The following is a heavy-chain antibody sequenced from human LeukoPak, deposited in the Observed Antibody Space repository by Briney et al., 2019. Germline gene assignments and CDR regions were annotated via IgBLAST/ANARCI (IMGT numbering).Heavy chain of an antibody. V-gene: IGHV4-59*01. D-gene: IGHD3-22*01. Sequence: SETLSLTCSVSGGSMSSYYWSWIRQPPGKGLEWIGYIYYSGSTNYNPSLKSRVTISVDTSKNQFSLKLSSVTAADTAVYYCAGNYDSSGYLGYWGQGTLVTVSS. J-gene: IGHJ4*02. CDR2: IYYSGST. CDR3: AGNYDSSGYLGY. CDR1: GGSMSSYY.